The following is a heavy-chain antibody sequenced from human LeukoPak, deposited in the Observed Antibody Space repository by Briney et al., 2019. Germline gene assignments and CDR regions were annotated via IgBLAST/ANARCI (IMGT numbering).Heavy chain of an antibody. V-gene: IGHV1-2*06. Sequence: ASVKVSCKASGYTFTGYYMHWVRQAPGQGLEWMGRINPNSGGTNYAQKFQGRVTMTRDTSISTAYMELSRLRSDDTAVYYCARNRAGSGYYLSFDIWGQGTMVTVSS. CDR3: ARNRAGSGYYLSFDI. CDR1: GYTFTGYY. D-gene: IGHD3-22*01. CDR2: INPNSGGT. J-gene: IGHJ3*02.